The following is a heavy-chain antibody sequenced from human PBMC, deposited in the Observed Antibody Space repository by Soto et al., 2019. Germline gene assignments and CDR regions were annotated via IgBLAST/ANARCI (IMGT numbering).Heavy chain of an antibody. J-gene: IGHJ3*02. CDR1: GFTFSIYA. V-gene: IGHV3-23*01. CDR2: ISGSGGNT. D-gene: IGHD6-19*01. Sequence: EVQLLESGGGLVQPGGSLRLSCAASGFTFSIYAMSFVRQTPGKGLEWVSGISGSGGNTYYAESVKGRFTISRDNSRNTVYLQMNSLRVDDTAVYYGAKDAYVSGWCLDAFDIWGQGTMVTVSS. CDR3: AKDAYVSGWCLDAFDI.